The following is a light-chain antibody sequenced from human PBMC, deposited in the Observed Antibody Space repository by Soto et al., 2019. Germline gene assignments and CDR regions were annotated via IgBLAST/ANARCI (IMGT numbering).Light chain of an antibody. J-gene: IGKJ2*01. Sequence: EIVMTQSPATLSVSPGERATLSCRASQSISTELAWYQQKPGQPPRLLIYSASTRATGVPARFTGSGSGSEFTLTISGLQSEDVAVYYGQQGHNWPLTFGQGTRPEI. CDR2: SAS. CDR1: QSISTE. V-gene: IGKV3-15*01. CDR3: QQGHNWPLT.